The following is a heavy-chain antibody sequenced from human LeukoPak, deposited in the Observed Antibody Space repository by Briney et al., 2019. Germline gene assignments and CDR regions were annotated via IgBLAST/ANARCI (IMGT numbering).Heavy chain of an antibody. CDR1: GFTFSDYY. CDR3: ARVPMYYYYYMDV. D-gene: IGHD1-1*01. CDR2: ISSSGSTI. J-gene: IGHJ6*03. V-gene: IGHV3-11*04. Sequence: GSLRLSCAASGFTFSDYYMSWIRQAPGKGLEWVSYISSSGSTIYYADSVKGRFTISRDNAKNSLYLQMNSLRAEDTAVYYCARVPMYYYYYMDVWGKGTTVTVSS.